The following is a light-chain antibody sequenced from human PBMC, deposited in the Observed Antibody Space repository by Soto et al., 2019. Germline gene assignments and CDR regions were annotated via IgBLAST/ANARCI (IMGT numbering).Light chain of an antibody. CDR1: RSVSNN. J-gene: IGKJ1*01. CDR3: QQYDNWPLWT. V-gene: IGKV3-15*01. CDR2: GAS. Sequence: MVLTQSPATLSVSPGERAALSCRASRSVSNNLAWYQQRPGQAPRLLIYGASTRATGVPARFSGSGSGTDFTLTISSLQSEDFAVYYCQQYDNWPLWTFGQWTKVEV.